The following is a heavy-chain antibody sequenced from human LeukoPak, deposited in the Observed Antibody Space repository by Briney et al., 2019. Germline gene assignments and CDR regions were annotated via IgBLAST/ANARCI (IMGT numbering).Heavy chain of an antibody. CDR3: ARDETYDYVWGSFRYPFDY. Sequence: GGSLRLSCAASGFTFSSYAMHWVRQAPGKGLEWVAVISYDGNNKYYADSVKGRFTISRDNSKNTLYLQMNSLRAEDTAVYYCARDETYDYVWGSFRYPFDYWGQGTLVTVSS. D-gene: IGHD3-16*02. V-gene: IGHV3-30-3*01. CDR1: GFTFSSYA. J-gene: IGHJ4*02. CDR2: ISYDGNNK.